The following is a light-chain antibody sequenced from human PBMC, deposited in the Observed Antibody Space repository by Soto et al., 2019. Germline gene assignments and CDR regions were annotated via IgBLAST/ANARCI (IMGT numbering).Light chain of an antibody. Sequence: NFMLTQPHSVSESPGKTVTISCTRSSGSIASNYVHWYQQRPGSSPTTVIYEDNQRPSGVTDRFSGSIDSSSNSASLTISGLKTEDEDDYYCQSYDSSSWVFGGGTQLNVL. V-gene: IGLV6-57*01. CDR2: EDN. CDR1: SGSIASNY. CDR3: QSYDSSSWV. J-gene: IGLJ3*02.